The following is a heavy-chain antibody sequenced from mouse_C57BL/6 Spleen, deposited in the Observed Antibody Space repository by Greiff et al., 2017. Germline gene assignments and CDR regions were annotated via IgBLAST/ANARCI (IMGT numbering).Heavy chain of an antibody. V-gene: IGHV2-6-1*01. D-gene: IGHD1-1*01. CDR2: IWSDGST. Sequence: VKVVESGPGLVAPSQSLSITCTVSGFSLTSYGVHWVRQPPGKGLEWLVVIWSDGSTTYNSALKSRLSISKDNSKSQVFLKMNSLQTDDTAMYYCARQGGYYGSSFDYAMDYWGQGTSVTVSS. J-gene: IGHJ4*01. CDR3: ARQGGYYGSSFDYAMDY. CDR1: GFSLTSYG.